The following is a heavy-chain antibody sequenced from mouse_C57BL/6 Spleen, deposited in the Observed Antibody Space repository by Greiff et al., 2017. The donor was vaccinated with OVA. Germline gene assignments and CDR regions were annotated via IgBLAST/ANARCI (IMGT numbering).Heavy chain of an antibody. J-gene: IGHJ1*03. V-gene: IGHV5-17*01. D-gene: IGHD2-12*01. Sequence: EVMLVESGGGLVKPGGSLKLSCAASGFTFSDYGMHWVRQAPEKGLEWVAYISSGSSTIYYADTVKGRFTISRDNAKNTLFLQMTSLRSEDTAMYYCARMAYYMYFDVWGTGTTVTVSS. CDR3: ARMAYYMYFDV. CDR1: GFTFSDYG. CDR2: ISSGSSTI.